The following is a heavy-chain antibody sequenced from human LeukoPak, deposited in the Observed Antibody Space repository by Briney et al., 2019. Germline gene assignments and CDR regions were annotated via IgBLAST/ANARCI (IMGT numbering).Heavy chain of an antibody. CDR1: GFTFSSYW. CDR3: ARAAGAAGTYYYYYMDV. V-gene: IGHV3-7*01. Sequence: PGGSLRLSCAASGFTFSSYWMSWVRQAPGKGLEWVANIKQDGSEKYYVDSVKGRFTISRDNAKNSLYLQMNSLRAEDTAVYYCARAAGAAGTYYYYYMDVWGKGTTVTVSS. D-gene: IGHD6-13*01. J-gene: IGHJ6*03. CDR2: IKQDGSEK.